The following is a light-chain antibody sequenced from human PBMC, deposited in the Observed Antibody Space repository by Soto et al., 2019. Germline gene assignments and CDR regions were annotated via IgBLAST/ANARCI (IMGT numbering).Light chain of an antibody. CDR3: QQYGSSPGT. V-gene: IGKV3-20*01. J-gene: IGKJ1*01. Sequence: EIVLTQSPGTLSLSPGERATLSCRASQSVRDRYLAWYQQKPGQAPSLLIYDTSTRATGVPDRFSGSGSGTDFALTISRVEPEDFAIYCGQQYGSSPGTFGQGTKVEI. CDR1: QSVRDRY. CDR2: DTS.